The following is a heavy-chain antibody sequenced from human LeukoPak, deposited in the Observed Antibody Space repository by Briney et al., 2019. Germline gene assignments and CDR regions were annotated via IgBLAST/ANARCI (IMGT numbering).Heavy chain of an antibody. J-gene: IGHJ4*02. CDR2: IYYSGST. CDR3: ASPCTNGVCYTDY. D-gene: IGHD2-8*01. Sequence: SETLSLTCTVSGGSISSSSYYWGWIRQPPGKGLEWIGSIYYSGSTYYNPSLKSRVTISVDTSKNQFSLKPRSVTAADTAVYYCASPCTNGVCYTDYWGQGTLVTVSS. CDR1: GGSISSSSYY. V-gene: IGHV4-39*01.